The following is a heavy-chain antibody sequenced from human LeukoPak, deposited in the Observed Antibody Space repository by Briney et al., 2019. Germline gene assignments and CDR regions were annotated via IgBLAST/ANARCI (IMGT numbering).Heavy chain of an antibody. Sequence: PSETLPLTCIVSGGSVNSYYWNWIRQPPGKGLEWIGYIYYSGSTNYNPSLKSRVTISVDTSKNQFSLKLSSVTAADTAVYYCAREAAGTLNFDYWGQGTLVTVSA. D-gene: IGHD6-13*01. J-gene: IGHJ4*02. CDR3: AREAAGTLNFDY. CDR2: IYYSGST. V-gene: IGHV4-59*02. CDR1: GGSVNSYY.